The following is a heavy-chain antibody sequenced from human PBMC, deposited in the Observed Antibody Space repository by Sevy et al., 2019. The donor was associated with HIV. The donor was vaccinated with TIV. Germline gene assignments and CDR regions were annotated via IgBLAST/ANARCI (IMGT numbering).Heavy chain of an antibody. CDR2: IIPSAGIA. CDR3: ASVRPCGGDCYFFDT. V-gene: IGHV1-69*10. D-gene: IGHD2-21*02. J-gene: IGHJ4*02. Sequence: ASVKVSCKASGGNLNNYGMNWVRQAPGQGLEWMGGIIPSAGIASYAQRIKGRAAITADTSTSTLYLEVGRLRSDDTAVYFCASVRPCGGDCYFFDTWGQGTLVTVSS. CDR1: GGNLNNYG.